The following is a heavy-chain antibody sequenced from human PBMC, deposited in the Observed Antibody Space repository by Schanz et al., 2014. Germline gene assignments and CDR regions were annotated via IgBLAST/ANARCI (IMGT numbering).Heavy chain of an antibody. D-gene: IGHD2-21*02. CDR2: IATSSSTR. Sequence: EVRLVESGGGLVQPGGSLRLSCEASGFDFNSYSMNWVRQVPGKGLEWLSYIATSSSTRHYADSVKGRVTISRDNAKNTVSLQMRRLRVEDTAVYYCASGLHLSSLQKGPQFWGRGTLVIVSS. J-gene: IGHJ1*01. CDR3: ASGLHLSSLQKGPQF. CDR1: GFDFNSYS. V-gene: IGHV3-48*01.